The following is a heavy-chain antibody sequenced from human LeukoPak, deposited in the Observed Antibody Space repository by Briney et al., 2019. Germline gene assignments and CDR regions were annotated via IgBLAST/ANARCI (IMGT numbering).Heavy chain of an antibody. Sequence: GGSLRLSCAVSGFTFGNSAMHWVRQAPGKGVEYVSAITSGGGATNYAHSVKGGFTISGDNSKKTLYLQMGSLRPEDTAVYYCARGTGCRGGSCLSEALTAASHWGQGTLVTVSS. CDR3: ARGTGCRGGSCLSEALTAASH. CDR1: GFTFGNSA. D-gene: IGHD2-15*01. J-gene: IGHJ4*02. CDR2: ITSGGGAT. V-gene: IGHV3-64*01.